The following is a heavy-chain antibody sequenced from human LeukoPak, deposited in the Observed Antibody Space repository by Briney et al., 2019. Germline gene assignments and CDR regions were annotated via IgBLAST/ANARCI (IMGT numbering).Heavy chain of an antibody. D-gene: IGHD6-19*01. CDR2: IYYSGST. CDR1: GGSISSGGYY. Sequence: PSETLSLTCTVSGGSISSGGYYWSWIRQHPGKGLEWIGYIYYSGSTNYNPSLKSRVTISVDTSKNQFSLKLSSVTAADTAVYYCARDPMAVAALGNDAFDIWGQGTMVTVSS. J-gene: IGHJ3*02. CDR3: ARDPMAVAALGNDAFDI. V-gene: IGHV4-31*03.